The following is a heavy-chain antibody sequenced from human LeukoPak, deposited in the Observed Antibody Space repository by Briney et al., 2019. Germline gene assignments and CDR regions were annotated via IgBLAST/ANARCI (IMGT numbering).Heavy chain of an antibody. Sequence: GGSLRLSCAASGFTFSSYSMNWVRQAPGKGLEWVSYITFSSSIIYYADSVKGRFTISRDNSKNTLYLQMNSLRAEDTAVYYCAREVVRGAQIDYWGQGTLVTVSS. D-gene: IGHD3-10*01. J-gene: IGHJ4*02. CDR2: ITFSSSII. CDR3: AREVVRGAQIDY. CDR1: GFTFSSYS. V-gene: IGHV3-48*01.